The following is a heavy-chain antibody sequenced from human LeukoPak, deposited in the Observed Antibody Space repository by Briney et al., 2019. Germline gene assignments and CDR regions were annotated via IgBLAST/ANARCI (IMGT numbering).Heavy chain of an antibody. Sequence: GGSLRLSCAASGFTFSDAWMTWVRQASGKGLEWVGRIRSKANSYATAYAASVKGRFTISRDDSKNTAYLQMNSLKTEDTAVYYCTKNPGYYWGQGTLVTVSS. V-gene: IGHV3-73*01. CDR2: IRSKANSYAT. J-gene: IGHJ4*02. CDR1: GFTFSDAW. D-gene: IGHD1-14*01. CDR3: TKNPGYY.